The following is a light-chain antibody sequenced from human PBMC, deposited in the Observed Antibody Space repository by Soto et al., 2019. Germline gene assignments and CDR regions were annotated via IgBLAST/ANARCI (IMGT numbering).Light chain of an antibody. CDR2: DAS. CDR1: QSVSGD. V-gene: IGKV3-15*01. J-gene: IGKJ5*01. CDR3: QQYNNWPIT. Sequence: EILLTQSPATRSVSPGERATLSCRASQSVSGDLAWYHHKPGQAPRLLIYDASTRALDTPARFAGSGAGTEFTLTISSLQSEDFAVYFCQQYNNWPITFGQGTRLE.